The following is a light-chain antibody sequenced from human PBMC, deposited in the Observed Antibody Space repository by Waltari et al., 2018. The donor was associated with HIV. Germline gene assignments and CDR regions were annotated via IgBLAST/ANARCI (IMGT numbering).Light chain of an antibody. CDR1: RADIRSNP. CDR2: TNN. CDR3: ESWDDRLNGPV. Sequence: QSALPQPPSASGTPGQRVLISCHGSRADIRSNPGTGYQQLPGTAPKLLIKTNNQRPSGVPDRFFGSKSGTSASLAISGLYSEDEADYYCESWDDRLNGPVFGGGTKLTVL. J-gene: IGLJ2*01. V-gene: IGLV1-44*01.